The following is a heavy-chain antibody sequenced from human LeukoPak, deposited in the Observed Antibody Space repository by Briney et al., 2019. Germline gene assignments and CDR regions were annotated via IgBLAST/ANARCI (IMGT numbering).Heavy chain of an antibody. V-gene: IGHV4-39*01. CDR3: ARRLVRGEISWAPGTIDY. D-gene: IGHD3-10*01. CDR1: GGSISSSSYY. Sequence: SETLSLTCTVSGGSISSSSYYWGWIRQPPGQGLEWIGSIYYSGSTYYNPSLKSRVTISVDTSKNQFSLKLSSVTAADMAVYYCARRLVRGEISWAPGTIDYWGQGTLVTVSS. CDR2: IYYSGST. J-gene: IGHJ4*02.